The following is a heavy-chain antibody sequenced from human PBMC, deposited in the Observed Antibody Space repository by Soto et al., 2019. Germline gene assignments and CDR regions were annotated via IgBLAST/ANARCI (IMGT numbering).Heavy chain of an antibody. CDR1: GFTLRSYW. V-gene: IGHV3-74*01. Sequence: EVQLVESGGGLVQPVGCLRLSCSASGFTLRSYWMHWVRQVSGKGLVWVSRISVDGNITTYADSVKGRCTISRDNANNTLYVQMSGLRLEDTALSFCVRAVARNGRSFDYWGQGTQVTVSS. CDR2: ISVDGNIT. D-gene: IGHD2-8*01. J-gene: IGHJ4*02. CDR3: VRAVARNGRSFDY.